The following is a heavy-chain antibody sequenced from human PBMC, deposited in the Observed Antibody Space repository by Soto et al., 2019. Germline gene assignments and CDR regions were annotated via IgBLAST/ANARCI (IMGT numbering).Heavy chain of an antibody. CDR1: GYTFTSYD. Sequence: ASVKVSCKASGYTFTSYDINWVRHATGQGLEWMGWMNPNSGNTGYAQKFQGRVTMTRNTSISTAYMELSSLRSEDTAVYYCARIDSTYYYYYMDVWGKGTTVTVSS. CDR2: MNPNSGNT. CDR3: ARIDSTYYYYYMDV. V-gene: IGHV1-8*01. J-gene: IGHJ6*03.